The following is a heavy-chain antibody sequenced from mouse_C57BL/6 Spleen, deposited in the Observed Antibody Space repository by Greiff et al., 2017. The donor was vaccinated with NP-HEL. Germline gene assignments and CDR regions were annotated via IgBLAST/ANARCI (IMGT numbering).Heavy chain of an antibody. CDR3: PPLLYGAY. D-gene: IGHD6-1*01. CDR2: IDPENGDT. CDR1: GFNIKDDY. Sequence: VQLQQSGAELVRPGASVKLSCTASGFNIKDDYMHWVKQRPEQGLEWIGWIDPENGDTEYASKFQGKASITADTSSNTAYLQLSSLTSEDTAVYYCPPLLYGAYWGQGTLVTVAA. V-gene: IGHV14-4*01. J-gene: IGHJ3*01.